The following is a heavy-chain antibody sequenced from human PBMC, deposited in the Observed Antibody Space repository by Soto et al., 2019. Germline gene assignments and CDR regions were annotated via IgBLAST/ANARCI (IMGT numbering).Heavy chain of an antibody. V-gene: IGHV4-59*12. D-gene: IGHD2-8*02. J-gene: IGHJ4*02. CDR3: ARDKITGLFDY. Sequence: PSETLSLTCTVSGGSISTYYWSWIRQPPGKGLEWIGYINYDGSTNYNPSLKSRVTISVDTSKNQFSLKLTSVTAADTAVYYCARDKITGLFDYWGQGTLVTVSS. CDR2: INYDGST. CDR1: GGSISTYY.